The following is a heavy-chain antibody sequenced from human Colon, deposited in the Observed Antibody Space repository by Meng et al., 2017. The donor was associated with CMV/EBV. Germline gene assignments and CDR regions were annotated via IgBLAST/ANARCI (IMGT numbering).Heavy chain of an antibody. D-gene: IGHD3-22*01. J-gene: IGHJ4*02. CDR1: GFIFSSYG. CDR2: ITTANAYK. V-gene: IGHV3-21*01. Sequence: GGSLRLSCAGPGFIFSSYGMNWVRQAPGKGLEWVSSITTANAYKSYAESVKGRFTVSRDIAKNSLYLQMNSLRAEDTAVYYCARNPFDSSGYYFDYWGQGVLVTVSS. CDR3: ARNPFDSSGYYFDY.